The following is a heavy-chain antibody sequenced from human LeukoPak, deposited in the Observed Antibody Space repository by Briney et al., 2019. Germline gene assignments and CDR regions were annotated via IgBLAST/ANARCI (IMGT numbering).Heavy chain of an antibody. D-gene: IGHD5-12*01. Sequence: SETLSLTCAVSGYSISSGYYWGWIRQPPGKGLEWIGSIHHSGSTYYNPSLKSRVTISVDTSKNQFSLKLSSVTAADTAVYYCARESGYDYLFDYWGQGTLVTVSS. CDR2: IHHSGST. CDR1: GYSISSGYY. CDR3: ARESGYDYLFDY. V-gene: IGHV4-38-2*02. J-gene: IGHJ4*02.